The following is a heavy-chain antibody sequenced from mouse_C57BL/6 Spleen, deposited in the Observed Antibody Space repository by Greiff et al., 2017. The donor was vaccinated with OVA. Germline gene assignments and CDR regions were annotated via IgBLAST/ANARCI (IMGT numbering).Heavy chain of an antibody. J-gene: IGHJ2*01. CDR3: ARSPIDYNYGVDY. Sequence: QVQLQQSGAELVKPGASVKISCKASGYAFSSYWMYWVKQRPGKGLVWIGQIYPGDGDTNYNGKFKGKATLTADKSSSTAYMQLSSLTSEDSAVYFCARSPIDYNYGVDYWGQGTTLTVSA. CDR2: IYPGDGDT. V-gene: IGHV1-80*01. D-gene: IGHD2-12*01. CDR1: GYAFSSYW.